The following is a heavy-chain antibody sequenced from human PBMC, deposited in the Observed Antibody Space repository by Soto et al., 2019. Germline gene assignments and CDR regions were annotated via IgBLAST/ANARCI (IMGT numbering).Heavy chain of an antibody. J-gene: IGHJ4*02. CDR2: ISSDGSST. CDR3: ARGTGTALLG. CDR1: GFTFRSNW. V-gene: IGHV3-74*01. D-gene: IGHD2-15*01. Sequence: PGGSLRLCCAASGFTFRSNWMHWARQAPGKGLVWVSRISSDGSSTAYADSVKGRFTISRDNAKNTLYLQMNSLRAEDTAVYYCARGTGTALLGWGQGTLVTVSS.